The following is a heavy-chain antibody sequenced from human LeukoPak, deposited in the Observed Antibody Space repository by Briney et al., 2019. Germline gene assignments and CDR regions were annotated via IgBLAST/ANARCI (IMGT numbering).Heavy chain of an antibody. Sequence: SETLSLTCAVYGGSFSGYYWSWIRQPPGKGLEWIGEINHSGSTDYNPSLKSRVTMSLDTSRNQLSLILTTVTAADTAVYYCARKDGDYWGQGTLVTVSS. V-gene: IGHV4-34*01. CDR1: GGSFSGYY. CDR3: ARKDGDY. J-gene: IGHJ4*02. CDR2: INHSGST.